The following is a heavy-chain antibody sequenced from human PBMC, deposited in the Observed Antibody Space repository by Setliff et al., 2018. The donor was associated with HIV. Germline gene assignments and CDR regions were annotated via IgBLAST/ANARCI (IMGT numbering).Heavy chain of an antibody. Sequence: SVKVSCKASGGILNSFAISWVRQAPGQGPEWMGGIIPTYLAPKYAQKFQDRVTITTDESTRTSYMELRGLRSDDTAVYYCARGDDSEDPSGYAKFDFWGQGTLVTVSS. CDR1: GGILNSFA. D-gene: IGHD5-12*01. J-gene: IGHJ4*02. V-gene: IGHV1-69*05. CDR2: IIPTYLAP. CDR3: ARGDDSEDPSGYAKFDF.